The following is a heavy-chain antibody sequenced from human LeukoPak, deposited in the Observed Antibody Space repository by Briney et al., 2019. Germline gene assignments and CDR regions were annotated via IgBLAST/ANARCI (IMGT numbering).Heavy chain of an antibody. CDR2: IWYDGSNK. J-gene: IGHJ4*02. D-gene: IGHD3-22*01. CDR3: ATSSSGYYRYFDY. Sequence: GGSLRLSCAASGFTFSSYGVHWVRQAPGKGLEWVAVIWYDGSNKYYADSVKGRFTISRDNSKNTLYLQMNSLRAEDTAVYYCATSSSGYYRYFDYWGQGTLVTVSS. V-gene: IGHV3-33*01. CDR1: GFTFSSYG.